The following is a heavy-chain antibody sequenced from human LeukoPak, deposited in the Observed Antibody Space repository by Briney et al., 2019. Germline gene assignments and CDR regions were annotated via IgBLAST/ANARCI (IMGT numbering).Heavy chain of an antibody. CDR3: ARKGLGDC. V-gene: IGHV3-7*01. J-gene: IGHJ4*02. Sequence: GGSLRLSCAASGFTFSSFWMSWVRQAPGKGLEWVANIKQDGSVQYYVDSVKGRSTISRDNAKNSLYLQMNSLRAEDTAVYYCARKGLGDCWGQGTLVTVSS. CDR1: GFTFSSFW. CDR2: IKQDGSVQ. D-gene: IGHD3-22*01.